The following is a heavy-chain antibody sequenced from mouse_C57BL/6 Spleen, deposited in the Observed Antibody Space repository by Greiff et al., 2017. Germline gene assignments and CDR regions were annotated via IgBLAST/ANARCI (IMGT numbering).Heavy chain of an antibody. CDR1: GYTFTSYG. CDR2: IYPRSGNT. V-gene: IGHV1-81*01. Sequence: QVQLKESGAELARPGASVKLSCKASGYTFTSYGISWVKQRTGQGLEWIGEIYPRSGNTYYNKKFKGKATLTADKSSSTAYMELRSLTSEDSAVYFCADKGAYWGQGTLVTVSA. CDR3: ADKGAY. J-gene: IGHJ3*01.